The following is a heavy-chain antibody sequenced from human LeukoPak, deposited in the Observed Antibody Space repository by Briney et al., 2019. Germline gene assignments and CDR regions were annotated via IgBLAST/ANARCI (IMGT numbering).Heavy chain of an antibody. CDR3: AKTITYYYYMDV. CDR1: GFTFSTYA. Sequence: GGSLRLSCAASGFTFSTYAMTWVRQAPGKGLEWVSTISGSGDRTDFPDSVKGRFTISRDNSKNTLYLQMNSLRAEDTAVYYCAKTITYYYYMDVWGKGTTVTVSS. CDR2: ISGSGDRT. V-gene: IGHV3-23*01. J-gene: IGHJ6*03.